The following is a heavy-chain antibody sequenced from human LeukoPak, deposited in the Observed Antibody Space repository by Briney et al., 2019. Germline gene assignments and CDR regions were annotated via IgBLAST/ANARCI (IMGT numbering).Heavy chain of an antibody. CDR3: ARYSGSYQQFDY. CDR2: VNSDGSST. D-gene: IGHD1-26*01. CDR1: GFTFSDYW. V-gene: IGHV3-74*01. J-gene: IGHJ4*02. Sequence: GSLRLSCAASGFTFSDYWMYWVRQAPGKGLVWVSRVNSDGSSTSSADSVKGRFTISRDNAKNTLYLQMNSLRAEDTAVYSCARYSGSYQQFDYWGQGTLVTVSS.